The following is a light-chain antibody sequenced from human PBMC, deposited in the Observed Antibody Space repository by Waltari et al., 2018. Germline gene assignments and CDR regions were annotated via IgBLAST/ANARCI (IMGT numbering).Light chain of an antibody. Sequence: EIVMTQSPATLSMSPGERATLSCRASQSISTNLTWYQQRPGQAPRLLISDTSTRATGTPVKFSGSGSGTEFTLTISDLQPEDFAVYYCQQYNNWPPLYTFGQGTKLDIK. CDR2: DTS. V-gene: IGKV3-15*01. CDR1: QSISTN. J-gene: IGKJ2*01. CDR3: QQYNNWPPLYT.